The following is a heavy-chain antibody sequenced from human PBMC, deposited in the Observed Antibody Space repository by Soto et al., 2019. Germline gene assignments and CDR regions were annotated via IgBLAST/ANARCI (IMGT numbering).Heavy chain of an antibody. Sequence: GGSLRLSCAASGFSLSPYWMHWVRQVPGRGLEWVARLSSDGFGAAYADSVKGRFFISRDIARNTLSLQMNSLRADDTAVYYCARDLGGPDRFVQYFQHWGQGTQVTVSS. V-gene: IGHV3-74*03. CDR2: LSSDGFGA. D-gene: IGHD3-16*01. CDR3: ARDLGGPDRFVQYFQH. J-gene: IGHJ1*01. CDR1: GFSLSPYW.